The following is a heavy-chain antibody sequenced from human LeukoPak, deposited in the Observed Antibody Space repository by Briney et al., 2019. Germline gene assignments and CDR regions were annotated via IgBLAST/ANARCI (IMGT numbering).Heavy chain of an antibody. Sequence: ASVKVSCKASGYTFTSYVINWVRQATGQGRGWMGWMNPNIGNAGSAQKFQGRVTITRNTSIRTAYLELSSLRSEDTAVYYCARAILEWTYYYYYMDVWGKGTTVTVSS. CDR1: GYTFTSYV. D-gene: IGHD3-3*01. J-gene: IGHJ6*03. CDR2: MNPNIGNA. V-gene: IGHV1-8*03. CDR3: ARAILEWTYYYYYMDV.